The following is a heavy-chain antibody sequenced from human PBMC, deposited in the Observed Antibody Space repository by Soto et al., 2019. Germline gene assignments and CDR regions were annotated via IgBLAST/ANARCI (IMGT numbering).Heavy chain of an antibody. CDR1: GYTFTGYY. CDR2: INPNSGGT. Sequence: ASVKVSCKASGYTFTGYYMHWVRQAPGQGLEWMGWINPNSGGTNYAQKFQGWVTMTRDTSISTAYMELSRLRSDDTAVYYCARDRGLGILEEAFDIWGQGTMVTVSS. V-gene: IGHV1-2*04. D-gene: IGHD2-15*01. J-gene: IGHJ3*02. CDR3: ARDRGLGILEEAFDI.